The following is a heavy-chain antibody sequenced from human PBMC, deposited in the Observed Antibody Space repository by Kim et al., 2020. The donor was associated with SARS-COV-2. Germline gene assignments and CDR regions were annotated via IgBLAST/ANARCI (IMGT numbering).Heavy chain of an antibody. CDR2: GGT. V-gene: IGHV1-2*02. CDR3: ARGAANFDY. J-gene: IGHJ4*02. D-gene: IGHD2-15*01. Sequence: GGTKFNMKTQGRVIMTRDRSVSTAYMELSSLRSDDTAVYYCARGAANFDYWGQGTLVTVSS.